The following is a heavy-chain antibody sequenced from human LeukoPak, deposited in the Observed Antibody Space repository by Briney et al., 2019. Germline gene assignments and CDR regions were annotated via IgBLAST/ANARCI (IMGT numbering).Heavy chain of an antibody. CDR2: IYGGGNI. J-gene: IGHJ4*02. V-gene: IGHV3-53*01. D-gene: IGHD5-24*01. CDR1: GFTVRSNY. Sequence: GGSLRLSCAASGFTVRSNYMNWVRQAPGKGLEWGSVIYGGGNIYYADSVKGRFTISRDNSKNTLYLQMNSLRAEDTAVYYCARGAGYNYPYYFDYWGQGTLVTVSS. CDR3: ARGAGYNYPYYFDY.